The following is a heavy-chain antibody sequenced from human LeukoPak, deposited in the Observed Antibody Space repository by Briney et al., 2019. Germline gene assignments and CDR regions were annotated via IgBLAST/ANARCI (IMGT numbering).Heavy chain of an antibody. CDR2: ISGSGGST. J-gene: IGHJ3*02. Sequence: GGSLRLSCAASGFTFSSYSMHWVRQAPGKGLEWVSAISGSGGSTYYADSVKGRFTISRDNSKNTLYLQMNSLRAEDTAVYYCAKEVTMIVVVIRGDAFDIWGQGTMVTVSS. CDR1: GFTFSSYS. CDR3: AKEVTMIVVVIRGDAFDI. V-gene: IGHV3-23*01. D-gene: IGHD3-22*01.